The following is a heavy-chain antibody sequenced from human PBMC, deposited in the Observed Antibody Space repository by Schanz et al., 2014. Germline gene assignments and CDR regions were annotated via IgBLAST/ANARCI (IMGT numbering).Heavy chain of an antibody. J-gene: IGHJ4*02. D-gene: IGHD7-27*01. CDR1: GFTFSSYW. CDR3: AKYGGELGVSFEY. CDR2: IKQDGSEK. Sequence: ESWGGLVQPGGSLRLSCAASGFTFSSYWMSWVRQAPGEGLEWVANIKQDGSEKYYVDSVKGRFTISRDNAKNSLYLQMNSLRPEDTAVYYCAKYGGELGVSFEYWGQGTLVTVSS. V-gene: IGHV3-7*01.